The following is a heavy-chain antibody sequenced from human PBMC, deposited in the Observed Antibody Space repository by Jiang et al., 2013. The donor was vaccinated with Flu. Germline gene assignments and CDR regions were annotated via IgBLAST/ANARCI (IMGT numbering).Heavy chain of an antibody. Sequence: LLKPSETLSLTCAVYGGSFSGYYWSWIRQPPGKGLEWIGEINHSGSTNYNPSLKSRVTISVDTSKNQFSLKLSSVTAADTAVYYCAREVRDFWSGYFRRISFDYWAREPWSPSPQ. CDR3: AREVRDFWSGYFRRISFDY. D-gene: IGHD3-3*01. J-gene: IGHJ4*02. V-gene: IGHV4-34*01. CDR2: INHSGST. CDR1: GGSFSGYY.